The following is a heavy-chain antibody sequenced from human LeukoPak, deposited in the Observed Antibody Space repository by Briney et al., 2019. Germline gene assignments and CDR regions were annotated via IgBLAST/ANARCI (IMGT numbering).Heavy chain of an antibody. CDR2: MSYDGRDI. Sequence: GGSLRLSFAASGFTFNTYAMHWVRQAPGKGLEWVAVMSYDGRDIHYADSVKGRFTISRDNSKNTLYLQMNSLRAEDPAVYYCAKARGYTSSSGAFGIWGQGTMVTVSS. J-gene: IGHJ3*02. CDR3: AKARGYTSSSGAFGI. V-gene: IGHV3-30*04. D-gene: IGHD6-6*01. CDR1: GFTFNTYA.